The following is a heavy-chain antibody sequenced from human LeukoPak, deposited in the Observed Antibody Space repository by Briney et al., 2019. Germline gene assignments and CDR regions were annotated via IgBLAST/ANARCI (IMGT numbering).Heavy chain of an antibody. Sequence: SGTLSLTCTVSGASISPYYWNWIRQPAGKGLEWIGRLYPSGSSDYNPSLKSRVTMSVDTSRNQFSLWVTSVTAADTAIYYCARDLSGSLYFDYWGQGILVTVSA. CDR1: GASISPYY. J-gene: IGHJ4*02. D-gene: IGHD3-10*01. CDR2: LYPSGSS. V-gene: IGHV4-4*07. CDR3: ARDLSGSLYFDY.